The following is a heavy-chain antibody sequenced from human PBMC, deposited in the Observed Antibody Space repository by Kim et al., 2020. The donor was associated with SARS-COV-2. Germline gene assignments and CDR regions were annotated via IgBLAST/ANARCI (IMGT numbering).Heavy chain of an antibody. D-gene: IGHD3-10*01. V-gene: IGHV4-34*01. CDR1: GGSFSGYY. CDR3: ARDPFMVRFPYGMDV. CDR2: INHSGST. J-gene: IGHJ6*02. Sequence: SETLSLTCAVYGGSFSGYYWSWIRQPPGKGLEWIGEINHSGSTNYNPSLKSRVTISVDTSKNQFSLKLSSVTAADTAVYYCARDPFMVRFPYGMDVWGQGTTVTVSS.